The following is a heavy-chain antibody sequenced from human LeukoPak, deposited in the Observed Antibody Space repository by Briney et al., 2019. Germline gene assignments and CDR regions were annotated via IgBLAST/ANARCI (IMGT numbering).Heavy chain of an antibody. Sequence: PSETLSLTCTVSDDSISSSDYYWDWVRQPPGKGLEWIGSIYYTGSTHYNPSLKSRVTISVDTSKNHFSLKLNSVTATDTAVYYCARHGGSGAPDNWGQGTLVIASS. V-gene: IGHV4-39*01. CDR1: DDSISSSDYY. CDR2: IYYTGST. J-gene: IGHJ4*02. D-gene: IGHD3-10*01. CDR3: ARHGGSGAPDN.